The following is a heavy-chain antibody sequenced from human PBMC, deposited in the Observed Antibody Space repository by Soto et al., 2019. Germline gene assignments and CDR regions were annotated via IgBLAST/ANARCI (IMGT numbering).Heavy chain of an antibody. Sequence: EVQLLESGGGLVQPGGSLRLSCAASGFTFSSYAMKWVRQAPGKGLEWVSLIGESGTPTYYADSVKGRLTISRDNSGNTLFLEMYSLRAEDTAVYYWSRYIPGVRYYGMDVWGQGTTVTVSS. CDR1: GFTFSSYA. CDR2: IGESGTPT. J-gene: IGHJ6*02. D-gene: IGHD2-2*01. V-gene: IGHV3-23*01. CDR3: SRYIPGVRYYGMDV.